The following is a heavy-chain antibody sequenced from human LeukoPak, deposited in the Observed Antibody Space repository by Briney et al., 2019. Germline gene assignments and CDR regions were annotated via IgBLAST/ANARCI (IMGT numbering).Heavy chain of an antibody. CDR1: GYTFTGYY. J-gene: IGHJ4*02. CDR2: INPNSGGT. Sequence: GASVKVSCKASGYTFTGYYMHWVRQAPGQGLEWMGWINPNSGGTNYAQKFQGRVTMTRDTSISTAYMELSRLRSDDTAVYYCARDDDWNYRYYFAYWGQGTLVTVSS. CDR3: ARDDDWNYRYYFAY. V-gene: IGHV1-2*02. D-gene: IGHD1-7*01.